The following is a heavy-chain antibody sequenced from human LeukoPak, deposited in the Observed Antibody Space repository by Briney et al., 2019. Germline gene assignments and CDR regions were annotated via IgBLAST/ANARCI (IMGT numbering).Heavy chain of an antibody. Sequence: TGGSLRLSCTASGFTFDDNGMSWVRQGPGKGLEWVSSINWNGDSTDYADSVKGRFTISRDNSKNTLYLQMNSLRAEDTAVYYCAKDTVKVTTIRRVPHYMDVWGKGTTVTISS. D-gene: IGHD5-12*01. CDR3: AKDTVKVTTIRRVPHYMDV. V-gene: IGHV3-20*04. CDR1: GFTFDDNG. CDR2: INWNGDST. J-gene: IGHJ6*03.